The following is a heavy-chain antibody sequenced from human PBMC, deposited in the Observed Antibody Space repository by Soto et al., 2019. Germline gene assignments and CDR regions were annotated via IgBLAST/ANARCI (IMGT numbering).Heavy chain of an antibody. CDR3: ARARVLEDSGETFYYYGMDV. CDR2: IIPIFGTA. CDR1: GGTCSSYA. Sequence: ASVKVSCKASGGTCSSYAISWVLQAPGQGLEWMGGIIPIFGTANYAQKFQGRVTITADESTSTAYMELSSLRSEDTAVYYCARARVLEDSGETFYYYGMDVWGQGTTVTVSS. V-gene: IGHV1-69*13. D-gene: IGHD3-3*01. J-gene: IGHJ6*02.